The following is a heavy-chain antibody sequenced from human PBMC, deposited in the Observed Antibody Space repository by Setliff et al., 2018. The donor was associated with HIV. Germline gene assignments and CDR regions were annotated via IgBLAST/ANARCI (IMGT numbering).Heavy chain of an antibody. CDR1: GGSTSNEY. D-gene: IGHD3-22*01. Sequence: SETLSLTCTVSGGSTSNEYWSWIRQPPGKGLEWIGYIYDSGSPKYNPSLKSRVTISIDTSKSQISLKLTSVTAADTAMYHCARVYYFDSSGYYQRGDVFDIWGQGTMFTVSS. V-gene: IGHV4-59*01. CDR2: IYDSGSP. J-gene: IGHJ3*02. CDR3: ARVYYFDSSGYYQRGDVFDI.